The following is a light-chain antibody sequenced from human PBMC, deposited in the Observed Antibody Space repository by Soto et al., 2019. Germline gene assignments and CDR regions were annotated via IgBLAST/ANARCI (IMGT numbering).Light chain of an antibody. CDR3: QQSYSTPPWT. CDR1: QSISSW. CDR2: DAS. J-gene: IGKJ1*01. Sequence: GDRVTITCLASQSISSWLAWYQQKPGKAAKLLIYDASSLESGVPSRFSGSGSGTDFTLTISSLQPEDFATYYCQQSYSTPPWTFGQGTKVDI. V-gene: IGKV1-39*01.